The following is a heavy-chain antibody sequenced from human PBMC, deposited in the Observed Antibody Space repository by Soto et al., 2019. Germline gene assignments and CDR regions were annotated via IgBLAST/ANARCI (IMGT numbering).Heavy chain of an antibody. V-gene: IGHV3-30-3*01. D-gene: IGHD6-19*01. Sequence: QVRLVESGGGVVQPGRSLRLSCTASGFSFSSYAMYWFRQPPGKGLEWVAVISHDGINKHYADSVKGRVTVSRDNSNHSLDLQMNSLSGADTAMSYCARDMYSSDYFVTWFEPWGQGTLVTVSS. CDR1: GFSFSSYA. CDR3: ARDMYSSDYFVTWFEP. J-gene: IGHJ5*02. CDR2: ISHDGINK.